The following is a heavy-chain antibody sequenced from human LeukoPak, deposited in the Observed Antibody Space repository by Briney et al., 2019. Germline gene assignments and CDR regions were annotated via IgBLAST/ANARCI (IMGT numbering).Heavy chain of an antibody. CDR1: GFTFSIYW. D-gene: IGHD3-22*01. Sequence: GGSLRLSCAASGFTFSIYWVHWVRQVPGKGLEWVSGINWSGVRVGYGDSVKGRFTISRDNAENSLYLQMNSLRADDTALYYCARTYDSTDYWGQGTLVTVSS. J-gene: IGHJ4*02. CDR3: ARTYDSTDY. V-gene: IGHV3-20*04. CDR2: INWSGVRV.